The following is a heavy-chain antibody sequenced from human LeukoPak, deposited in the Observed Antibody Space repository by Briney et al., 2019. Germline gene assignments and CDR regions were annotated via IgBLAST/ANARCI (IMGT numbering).Heavy chain of an antibody. D-gene: IGHD6-6*01. CDR1: GGTFSSYA. Sequence: SVKVSCKASGGTFSSYAISWVRQAPGQGLEWMGGIIPIFGTANYAQKFQGRVTITTDESTSTAYMELSSLRSEDTAVYYCARASAYSSSFPGWDWFDPWGQGTLVTVSS. J-gene: IGHJ5*02. V-gene: IGHV1-69*05. CDR3: ARASAYSSSFPGWDWFDP. CDR2: IIPIFGTA.